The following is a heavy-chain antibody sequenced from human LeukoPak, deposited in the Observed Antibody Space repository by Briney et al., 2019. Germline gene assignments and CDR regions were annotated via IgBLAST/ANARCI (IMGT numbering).Heavy chain of an antibody. CDR3: ARGSTVTTWYYYYYYYMDV. J-gene: IGHJ6*03. CDR1: GGTFSSYA. D-gene: IGHD4-17*01. Sequence: SVKVSCKASGGTFSSYAISWVRQAPGQGLEWMGGIIPIFGTANYAQKFQGRVTITADKSTSTAYMELSSLRSEDTAVHYCARGSTVTTWYYYYYYYMDVWGKGTTVTVSS. V-gene: IGHV1-69*06. CDR2: IIPIFGTA.